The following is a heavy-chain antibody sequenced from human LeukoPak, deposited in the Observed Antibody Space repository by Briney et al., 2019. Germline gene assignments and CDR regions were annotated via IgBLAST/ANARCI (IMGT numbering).Heavy chain of an antibody. CDR1: GFTFSSYG. CDR2: IRYDGSNK. Sequence: GGSLRLSCAASGFTFSSYGMHWVRQAPGKGLEWVAFIRYDGSNKYYADSVKGRFTISRDNSKNSLYLQMNSLRTEDTALYYCAKGIGQQLVTAGFDYWGQGTLVTVSS. D-gene: IGHD6-13*01. CDR3: AKGIGQQLVTAGFDY. J-gene: IGHJ4*02. V-gene: IGHV3-30*02.